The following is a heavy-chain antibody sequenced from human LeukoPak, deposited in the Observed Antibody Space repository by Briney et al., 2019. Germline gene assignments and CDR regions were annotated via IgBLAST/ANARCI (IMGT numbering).Heavy chain of an antibody. J-gene: IGHJ4*02. V-gene: IGHV3-48*02. CDR2: ISGGSSTM. CDR1: GFTFTTYS. D-gene: IGHD2-15*01. CDR3: ARQRQGSFDY. Sequence: SGGSLGLSCAASGFTFTTYSMNWVRQAPGKGLEWVSYISGGSSTMNYADSVKGRFTISRDNAKNSLYLQMKSLRDEDTAVYYCARQRQGSFDYWGQGTLVTVSS.